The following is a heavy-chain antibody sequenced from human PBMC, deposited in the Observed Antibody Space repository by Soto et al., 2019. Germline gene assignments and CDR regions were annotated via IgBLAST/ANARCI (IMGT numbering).Heavy chain of an antibody. D-gene: IGHD5-18*01. CDR2: IYYSGST. Sequence: SETLSLTCTVSGGSIRSGGYYWSWVRQSPRRGLEWIGNIYYSGSTHYNPSLKSRLTISVDTSKNQFSLNLSSVTAADTAVYYCARDRLMATAGTARHYFGLDVWGQGTTVTVSS. V-gene: IGHV4-31*03. CDR3: ARDRLMATAGTARHYFGLDV. J-gene: IGHJ6*02. CDR1: GGSIRSGGYY.